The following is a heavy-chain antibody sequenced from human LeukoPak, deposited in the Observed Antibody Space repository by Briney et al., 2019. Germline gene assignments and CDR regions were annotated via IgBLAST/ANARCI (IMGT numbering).Heavy chain of an antibody. Sequence: GSSVKVSCKASGGTFISYAISWVRQAPGQGLEWMGGIIPIFGTANCAQKFQGRVTITADESTSTAYMELSSLRSEDTAVYYCARGRDPYYYDSSGYNREYYFDYWGQGTLVTVSS. CDR2: IIPIFGTA. V-gene: IGHV1-69*01. CDR1: GGTFISYA. D-gene: IGHD3-22*01. J-gene: IGHJ4*02. CDR3: ARGRDPYYYDSSGYNREYYFDY.